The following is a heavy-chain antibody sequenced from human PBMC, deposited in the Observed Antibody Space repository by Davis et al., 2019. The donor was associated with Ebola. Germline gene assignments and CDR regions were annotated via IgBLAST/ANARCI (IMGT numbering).Heavy chain of an antibody. D-gene: IGHD4-17*01. CDR1: GFPFSSHA. J-gene: IGHJ6*02. CDR3: ARDSDYGDSHPGGMDV. CDR2: LSYDGMNE. V-gene: IGHV3-30*04. Sequence: PGGSLRLSCAASGFPFSSHAMYWVRQAPGNGLEWVAVLSYDGMNEYYVDSVKGRFIISRDNSKNTLFLEMNSLRTEDTAVYYCARDSDYGDSHPGGMDVWGQGTTVTVSS.